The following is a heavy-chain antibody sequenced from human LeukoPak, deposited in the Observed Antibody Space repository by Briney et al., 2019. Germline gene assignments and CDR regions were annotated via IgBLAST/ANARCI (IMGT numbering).Heavy chain of an antibody. Sequence: SETLSLTCAVYGGSFSGYYWSWIRQPPGKGLEWIEEINHSGSTNYNPSLKSRVTISVDTSKNQFSLKLSSVTAADTAVYYCARGGYYYGSGSQYNWFDPWGQGTLVTVSS. CDR1: GGSFSGYY. CDR2: INHSGST. J-gene: IGHJ5*02. CDR3: ARGGYYYGSGSQYNWFDP. V-gene: IGHV4-34*01. D-gene: IGHD3-10*01.